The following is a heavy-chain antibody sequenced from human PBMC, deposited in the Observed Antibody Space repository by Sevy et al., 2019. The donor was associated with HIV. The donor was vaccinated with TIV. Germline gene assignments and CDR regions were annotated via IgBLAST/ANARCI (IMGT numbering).Heavy chain of an antibody. D-gene: IGHD6-13*01. CDR2: INPNSGGT. J-gene: IGHJ6*03. Sequence: ASVKVSCKASGYTFTGYYMHWVRQAPGQGLEWMGWINPNSGGTNYAQKFQGWVTMTRDTSISTAYMELSRLRSDDTAVYYCARERMSSRGYMHVWGKGTTVTVSS. V-gene: IGHV1-2*04. CDR1: GYTFTGYY. CDR3: ARERMSSRGYMHV.